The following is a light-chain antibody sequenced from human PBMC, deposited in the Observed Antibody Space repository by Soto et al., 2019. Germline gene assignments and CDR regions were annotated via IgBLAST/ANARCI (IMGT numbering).Light chain of an antibody. CDR1: QGISNY. CDR3: QNYNSAPFT. J-gene: IGKJ3*01. V-gene: IGKV1-27*01. CDR2: AAS. Sequence: DIQMTQSPSSLSASVGDRVVITCRASQGISNYLAWYQHKPGQVPKVLIYAASTLQSGVPSRFSGSASGTDFTLTISSLQPEDVAVYNCQNYNSAPFTFGPGTKVDVK.